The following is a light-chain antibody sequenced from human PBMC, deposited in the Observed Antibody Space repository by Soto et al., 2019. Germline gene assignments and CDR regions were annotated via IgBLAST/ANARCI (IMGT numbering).Light chain of an antibody. CDR1: SSDVGGYNY. V-gene: IGLV2-14*01. CDR2: DVS. J-gene: IGLJ2*01. Sequence: QSALTQPASVSGSPGQSITISCTGTSSDVGGYNYGSWYQQHPGKAPKLMIYDVSNRPSGVSNRFSGSKSGNTASLTISGLQAEDEADYYCSSYTSSSTPYVVFGGGTQLTVL. CDR3: SSYTSSSTPYVV.